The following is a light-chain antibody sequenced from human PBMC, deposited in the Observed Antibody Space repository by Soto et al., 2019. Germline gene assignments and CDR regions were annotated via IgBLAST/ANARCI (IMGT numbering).Light chain of an antibody. CDR2: EVI. Sequence: QSALTQPASVSGSPGQSITISCTGSSSDVGGYSYVSWYQQYPGKAPKLMIYEVINRHSGVSNRFSGSKSGNTASLTISGLQADDEADYYCSSYTNSDTWVFGGGTKLTVL. CDR1: SSDVGGYSY. CDR3: SSYTNSDTWV. J-gene: IGLJ3*02. V-gene: IGLV2-14*01.